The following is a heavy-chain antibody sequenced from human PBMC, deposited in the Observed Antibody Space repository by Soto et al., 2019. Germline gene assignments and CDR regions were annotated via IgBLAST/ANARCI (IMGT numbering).Heavy chain of an antibody. CDR2: IYYSGST. J-gene: IGHJ4*02. D-gene: IGHD3-9*01. Sequence: QLQLQESGPGLVKPSETLSLTCTVSGGSISSSSYYWGWIRQPPGKGLEWIGSIYYSGSTYYNPSLKSRVTISVDTSKNQFSLKLSSVTAADTAVYYCASQGPDYDILTGYHPFDYWGQGTLVTVSS. V-gene: IGHV4-39*01. CDR1: GGSISSSSYY. CDR3: ASQGPDYDILTGYHPFDY.